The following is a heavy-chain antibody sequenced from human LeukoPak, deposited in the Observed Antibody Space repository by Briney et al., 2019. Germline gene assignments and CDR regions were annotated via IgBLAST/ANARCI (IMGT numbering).Heavy chain of an antibody. Sequence: GGSLRLSCAASGFTFSSYAMSWVRQAPGKGLEWVSAISGSGGSTYYADSVKGRFTISRVNSKNTLYLQMNSLRAEDTAVYYCAKVSAGYDFWSGYYMKGFDYWGQGTLVTVSS. D-gene: IGHD3-3*01. CDR2: ISGSGGST. CDR1: GFTFSSYA. V-gene: IGHV3-23*01. J-gene: IGHJ4*02. CDR3: AKVSAGYDFWSGYYMKGFDY.